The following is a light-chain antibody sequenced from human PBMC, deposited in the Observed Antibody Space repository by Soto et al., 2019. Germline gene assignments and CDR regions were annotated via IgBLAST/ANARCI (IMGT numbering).Light chain of an antibody. Sequence: QSALTQPASVSGSPGQSITISCTGTGSDVGGYNYVSWYQQYPGKAPKLIIYDVSARPSGVSNRFSGSKSGNTASLTISGLQPEDEADYYCSSYTTSTTEVFGTGTKLTVL. CDR1: GSDVGGYNY. CDR3: SSYTTSTTEV. J-gene: IGLJ1*01. V-gene: IGLV2-14*01. CDR2: DVS.